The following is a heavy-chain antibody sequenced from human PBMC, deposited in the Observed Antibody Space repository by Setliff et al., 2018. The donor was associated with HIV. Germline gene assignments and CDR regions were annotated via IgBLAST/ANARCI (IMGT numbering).Heavy chain of an antibody. V-gene: IGHV3-11*06. CDR2: ISSSSRSK. Sequence: PGGSLRLSCAASGFTFSDYYMSWIRQAPGKGLEWVSYISSSSRSKYYADSVKGRFTISRDNAKNSLYLQMNSLTAEDTAVYHCARGHYFKDVWGQGTTVTVSS. CDR1: GFTFSDYY. D-gene: IGHD3-22*01. CDR3: ARGHYFKDV. J-gene: IGHJ6*02.